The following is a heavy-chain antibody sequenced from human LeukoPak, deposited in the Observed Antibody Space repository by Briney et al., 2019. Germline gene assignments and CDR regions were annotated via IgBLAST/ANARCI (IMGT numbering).Heavy chain of an antibody. D-gene: IGHD5-18*01. CDR3: ARATWIQLWDPPDY. CDR1: GYTFTGYY. V-gene: IGHV1-2*02. CDR2: INPNSGGT. J-gene: IGHJ4*02. Sequence: ASVKVSCKASGYTFTGYYMHWVRQAPGQGLEWMGWINPNSGGTNYAQKFQGRVTMTRDTSISTAYMELNRLRSDDTAVYYCARATWIQLWDPPDYWGQGTLVTVSS.